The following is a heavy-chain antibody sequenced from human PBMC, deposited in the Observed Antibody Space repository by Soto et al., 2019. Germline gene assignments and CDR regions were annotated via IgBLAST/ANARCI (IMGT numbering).Heavy chain of an antibody. CDR2: ISGYNGDT. D-gene: IGHD2-8*01. V-gene: IGHV1-18*01. CDR1: GYTFSRYG. J-gene: IGHJ6*02. CDR3: AKNGQPPYYYYSLDV. Sequence: QGQLVQSGGEVKKSGASVKVSCKASGYTFSRYGISWVRQAPGQGLEWMGWISGYNGDTNYAQKFQGRVTMTIDTSTTTAYMELRSPTSDDTAVYYCAKNGQPPYYYYSLDVWGQGTTGTVSS.